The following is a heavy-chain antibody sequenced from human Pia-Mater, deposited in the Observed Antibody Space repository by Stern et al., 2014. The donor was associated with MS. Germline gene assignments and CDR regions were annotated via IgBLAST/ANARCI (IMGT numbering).Heavy chain of an antibody. Sequence: VQLVESGSELKKPGASVKVSCKASGYTFSTYAMNWVRQAPGQGLEWMGRINTTTGTPKYAQGFTVRFVFSLDTSVSTAYLQISSLKAEDTAVYYCAREVRRGDYWGQGTLVTVSS. CDR3: AREVRRGDY. D-gene: IGHD3-10*01. V-gene: IGHV7-4-1*02. CDR1: GYTFSTYA. CDR2: INTTTGTP. J-gene: IGHJ4*02.